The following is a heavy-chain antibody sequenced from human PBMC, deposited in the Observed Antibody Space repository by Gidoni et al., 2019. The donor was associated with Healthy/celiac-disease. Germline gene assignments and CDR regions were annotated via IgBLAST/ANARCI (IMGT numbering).Heavy chain of an antibody. D-gene: IGHD3-10*01. CDR3: AKDQGVFEYYYYGMDV. CDR2: ISYDGSNK. V-gene: IGHV3-30*18. Sequence: QVQLVESGGGVVQPGRSLRLSCAASGFTFSRYGMHWVRQAPGKGLEWVAVISYDGSNKYYADSVKGRFTISRDNSKNTLYLQMNSLRAEDTAVYYCAKDQGVFEYYYYGMDVWGQGTTVTVSS. CDR1: GFTFSRYG. J-gene: IGHJ6*02.